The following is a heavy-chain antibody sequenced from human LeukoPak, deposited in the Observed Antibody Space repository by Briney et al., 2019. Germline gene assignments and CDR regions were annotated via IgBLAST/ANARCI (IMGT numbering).Heavy chain of an antibody. V-gene: IGHV3-74*01. Sequence: GGSLRLSCAASGFTFSTHWMHWARQAPGKGLEWVSRMNSDGSSSSYADSVKGRFTIPRDNAKNTLYLQMNSLRAEDTAVYYCARGGDGSNIYWYFDLWGRGTLVTVSS. D-gene: IGHD5-24*01. CDR2: MNSDGSSS. CDR1: GFTFSTHW. J-gene: IGHJ2*01. CDR3: ARGGDGSNIYWYFDL.